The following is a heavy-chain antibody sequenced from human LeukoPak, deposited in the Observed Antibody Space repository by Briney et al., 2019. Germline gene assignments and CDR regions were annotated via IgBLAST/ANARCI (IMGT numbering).Heavy chain of an antibody. CDR2: ITRSSSYI. D-gene: IGHD1-26*01. CDR3: ATSGSGGNYPLDY. J-gene: IGHJ4*02. Sequence: PGGSLIPSCAASGSTFSSYAMNWGSQARGNGLEWVSSITRSSSYIYYADSVKGRFTISRDNAKNSLFLQVNSLRAEDTALYYCATSGSGGNYPLDYWGQGTLVTVSS. V-gene: IGHV3-21*01. CDR1: GSTFSSYA.